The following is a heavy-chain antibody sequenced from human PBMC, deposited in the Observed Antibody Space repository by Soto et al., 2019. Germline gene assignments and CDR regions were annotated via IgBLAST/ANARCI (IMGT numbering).Heavy chain of an antibody. CDR2: ISGSGGST. CDR1: GFTFSSYA. J-gene: IGHJ4*02. CDR3: AGYSSSEGVFY. Sequence: GGSLRLSCAASGFTFSSYAMSWVRQAPGKGLEWVSAISGSGGSTYYADSVKGRFTISRDNSKNTLYLQMNSLRAEDTAVYYCAGYSSSEGVFYWGQGTLVTVSS. V-gene: IGHV3-23*01. D-gene: IGHD6-6*01.